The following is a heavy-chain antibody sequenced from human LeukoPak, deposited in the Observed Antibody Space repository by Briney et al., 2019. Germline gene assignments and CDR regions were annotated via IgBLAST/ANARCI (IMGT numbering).Heavy chain of an antibody. CDR1: GFTFTNYA. CDR2: ISGSGGST. Sequence: PGGSLRLSCAASGFTFTNYAMSWVRQAPGKGLEWVSAISGSGGSTYYADSVKGRFTISRDNSKNTLHLQMNSLRAEDTAVYYCANRDVVVIALAYSARQYWGQGTLVTVSS. CDR3: ANRDVVVIALAYSARQY. J-gene: IGHJ4*02. D-gene: IGHD2-21*01. V-gene: IGHV3-23*01.